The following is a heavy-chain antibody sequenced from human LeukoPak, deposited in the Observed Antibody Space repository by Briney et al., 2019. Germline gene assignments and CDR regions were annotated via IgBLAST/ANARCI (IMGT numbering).Heavy chain of an antibody. J-gene: IGHJ4*02. D-gene: IGHD4-17*01. V-gene: IGHV4-59*01. CDR2: ISFNGST. Sequence: PSETLSLTCTVSTASISNYYWSWIRQPPGKGLEWIGYISFNGSTNYNPSLKSRVAISIDTSKNQFSLEVTSVTAADTAVYYCARDGFSDGDGVFFFDYWGQGTLVTVSS. CDR1: TASISNYY. CDR3: ARDGFSDGDGVFFFDY.